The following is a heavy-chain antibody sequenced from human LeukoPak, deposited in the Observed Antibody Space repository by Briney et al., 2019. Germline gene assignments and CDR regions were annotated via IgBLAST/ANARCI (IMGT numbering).Heavy chain of an antibody. Sequence: PGGSLRLSCAASGFTFSSYGMSWVRQAPGKGLEWVSAISGSGGSTNYADSVKGRSTISRDNSKNTLYLQMNSLRAEDTAVYYCAKDPSYSSSSDYFDYWGQGTLVTVSS. V-gene: IGHV3-23*01. J-gene: IGHJ4*02. CDR2: ISGSGGST. CDR3: AKDPSYSSSSDYFDY. D-gene: IGHD6-6*01. CDR1: GFTFSSYG.